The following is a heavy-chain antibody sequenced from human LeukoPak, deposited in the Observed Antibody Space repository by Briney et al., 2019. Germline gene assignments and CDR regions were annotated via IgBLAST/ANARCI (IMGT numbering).Heavy chain of an antibody. D-gene: IGHD6-19*01. CDR3: ARSSGWYNAFDI. CDR1: GGSFSGYY. J-gene: IGHJ3*02. Sequence: SETLSLTRAVYGGSFSGYYWSWIRQPPGKGLEWIGEINHSGSTNYNPSLKSRVTISVDTSKNQFSLKLSSVTAADTAVYYCARSSGWYNAFDIWGQGTMVTISS. CDR2: INHSGST. V-gene: IGHV4-34*01.